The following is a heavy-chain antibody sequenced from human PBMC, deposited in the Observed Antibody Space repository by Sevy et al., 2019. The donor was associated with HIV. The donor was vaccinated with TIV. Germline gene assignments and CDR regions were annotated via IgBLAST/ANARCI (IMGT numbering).Heavy chain of an antibody. CDR2: LSFGGGEI. D-gene: IGHD2-8*01. J-gene: IGHJ4*02. Sequence: GGSLRLSCAASGFTFSKYSMSWVRQPPGKGLEWVSTLSFGGGEINYADSVKGRFTTSRDNSKSSVYLQMNNLRPEDTAVYYCAREGCTNPYDYWGQGTLVTVSS. CDR1: GFTFSKYS. V-gene: IGHV3-23*01. CDR3: AREGCTNPYDY.